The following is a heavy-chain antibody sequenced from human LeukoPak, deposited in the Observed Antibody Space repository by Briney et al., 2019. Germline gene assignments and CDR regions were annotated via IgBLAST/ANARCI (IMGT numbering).Heavy chain of an antibody. V-gene: IGHV4-4*07. CDR3: ARDRTQTSSWNNWFDP. CDR1: GGSISSYY. J-gene: IGHJ5*02. Sequence: SETLSLTCTVSGGSISSYYWSWIRQPAGKGLEWIGRIYTSGSTNYNPSLQSRVTMSVDTSKNQFSLKVTSVTAADTAVYYCARDRTQTSSWNNWFDPWGQGTLVTVSS. CDR2: IYTSGST. D-gene: IGHD6-13*01.